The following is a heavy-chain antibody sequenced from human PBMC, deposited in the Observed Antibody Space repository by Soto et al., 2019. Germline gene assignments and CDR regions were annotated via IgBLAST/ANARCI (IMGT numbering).Heavy chain of an antibody. Sequence: ASVKVSCKASGGTFSSYAISWVRQAPGQGLEWMGGIIPIFGTANYAQKFQGRVTITADESTSTAYMELSSLRSEDTAVYYCAATYYDSSGRTEPNWFDPWGHGTLVTVSS. CDR1: GGTFSSYA. CDR3: AATYYDSSGRTEPNWFDP. CDR2: IIPIFGTA. D-gene: IGHD3-22*01. J-gene: IGHJ5*02. V-gene: IGHV1-69*13.